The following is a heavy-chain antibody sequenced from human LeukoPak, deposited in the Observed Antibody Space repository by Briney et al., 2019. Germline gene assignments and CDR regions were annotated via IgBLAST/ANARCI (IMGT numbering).Heavy chain of an antibody. Sequence: GESLKISCKGSGYSFTSYWIGWVRQMPGKGLEWMGIIYPGDSDTRYSPSFQGQVTISADKSISTAYLQWGSLKASDTAMYYCASLPRDAYYYYYGMDVWGRGTTVTVSS. V-gene: IGHV5-51*01. CDR3: ASLPRDAYYYYYGMDV. CDR1: GYSFTSYW. CDR2: IYPGDSDT. J-gene: IGHJ6*02.